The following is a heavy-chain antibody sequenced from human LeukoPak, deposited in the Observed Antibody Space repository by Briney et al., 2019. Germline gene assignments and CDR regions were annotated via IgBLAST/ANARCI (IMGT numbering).Heavy chain of an antibody. D-gene: IGHD3-22*01. CDR3: AGLVGRYSSGLYYYYFDY. J-gene: IGHJ4*02. Sequence: SETLSLTCTVSGGSISSGDYYWSWIRQPPGKGLEWIGYIYYSRSTYYNPSLKSRVTISIDTSKNQFFLNSSSVTAADTAVYYCAGLVGRYSSGLYYYYFDYWGQGTLVTVSS. CDR2: IYYSRST. V-gene: IGHV4-30-4*01. CDR1: GGSISSGDYY.